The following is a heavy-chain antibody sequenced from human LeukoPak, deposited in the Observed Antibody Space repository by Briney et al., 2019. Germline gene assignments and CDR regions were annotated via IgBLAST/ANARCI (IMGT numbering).Heavy chain of an antibody. V-gene: IGHV4-34*01. J-gene: IGHJ5*02. CDR3: ARDLPGNWNDVQGNWFDP. CDR2: INHSGIT. Sequence: SETLSLTCAVYGGSFSGYYWSWIRQPPGKGLEWIGEINHSGITNYNSSLKSRVTISVDTSKNQFSLKLSSVTAADTAVYYCARDLPGNWNDVQGNWFDPWGQGTLVTVSS. D-gene: IGHD1-20*01. CDR1: GGSFSGYY.